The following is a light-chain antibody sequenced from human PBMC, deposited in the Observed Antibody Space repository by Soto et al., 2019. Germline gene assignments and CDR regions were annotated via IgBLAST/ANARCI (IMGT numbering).Light chain of an antibody. CDR2: EVS. V-gene: IGLV2-14*01. CDR1: SSDVGGYNY. Sequence: QSASVSGSPGQSITISCTGTSSDVGGYNYVSWYQQHPGKAPKLMIYEVSNRPSGVSNRFSGSKSGNTASLTISGLQAEDEADYYCSSYTSSSTLGVVFGGGTKVTVL. J-gene: IGLJ2*01. CDR3: SSYTSSSTLGVV.